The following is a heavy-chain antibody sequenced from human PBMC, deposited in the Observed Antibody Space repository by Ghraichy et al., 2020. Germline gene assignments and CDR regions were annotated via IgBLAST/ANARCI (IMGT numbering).Heavy chain of an antibody. Sequence: GGSLRLSCVGSGFIFSSYWMSWVRQAPGKGLEWVANIKQDGSEKHYLESVKGRFTIARDNTKNSLFLQMASLRVDDTAVYFCVRDYRINCDDINCYSTSWGQGTLVTVSS. D-gene: IGHD2-21*01. J-gene: IGHJ4*02. V-gene: IGHV3-7*03. CDR3: VRDYRINCDDINCYSTS. CDR1: GFIFSSYW. CDR2: IKQDGSEK.